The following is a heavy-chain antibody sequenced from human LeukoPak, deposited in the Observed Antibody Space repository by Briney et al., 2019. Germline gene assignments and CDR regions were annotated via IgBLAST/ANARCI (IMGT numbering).Heavy chain of an antibody. D-gene: IGHD3-22*01. V-gene: IGHV3-23*01. CDR2: ISGSGGST. CDR1: AFTFSSYG. Sequence: GGSLRLSCAASAFTFSSYGMSWVRQAPGKGLEWVSAISGSGGSTYYADSVKGRFTISRDNSKNTLYLQMNSLRAEDTAVYYCAKDRVYTYYYDSSGSPGSLDVWGKGTTVTISS. CDR3: AKDRVYTYYYDSSGSPGSLDV. J-gene: IGHJ6*03.